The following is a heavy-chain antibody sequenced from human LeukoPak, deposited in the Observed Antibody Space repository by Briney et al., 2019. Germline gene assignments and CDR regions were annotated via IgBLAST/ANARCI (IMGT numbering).Heavy chain of an antibody. D-gene: IGHD6-19*01. Sequence: AETLSLTCTVSGGSISSYYWSWIRQPPGKGLEWIGYIYYSGSTNYNPSLKSRVTISVDTSKNQFSLKLSSVTAADTAVYYCARSSSGWHNWFDPWGQGTLVTVSS. CDR2: IYYSGST. CDR3: ARSSSGWHNWFDP. J-gene: IGHJ5*02. CDR1: GGSISSYY. V-gene: IGHV4-59*01.